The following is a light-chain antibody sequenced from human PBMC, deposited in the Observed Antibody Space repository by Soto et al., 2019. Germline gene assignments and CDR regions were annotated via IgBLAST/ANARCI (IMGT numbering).Light chain of an antibody. V-gene: IGKV1-39*01. CDR2: TSG. CDR1: QRITTY. CDR3: QQTYSTPYT. Sequence: IQMTQSPSSLSASLGDRVTITCRASQRITTYLNWYQQKPGNAPKLLITTSGTLQRGVPSRFSGSGYGTEFTLTITSLQREEFATYFCQQTYSTPYTFGQGTKLEIK. J-gene: IGKJ2*01.